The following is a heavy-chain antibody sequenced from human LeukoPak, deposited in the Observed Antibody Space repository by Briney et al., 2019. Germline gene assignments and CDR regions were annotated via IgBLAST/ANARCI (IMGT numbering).Heavy chain of an antibody. J-gene: IGHJ4*02. CDR3: AKDRASCSGGSCYSSFDY. CDR1: GFTFSSYG. CDR2: ISGSGGST. Sequence: PGGSLRLSCAASGFTFSSYGMSWVRQAPGKGLEWVSAISGSGGSTYYADSVKGRFTISRDNSKNTLYLQMNSLRAEDTAVYYCAKDRASCSGGSCYSSFDYWGQGTLVTVSS. V-gene: IGHV3-23*01. D-gene: IGHD2-15*01.